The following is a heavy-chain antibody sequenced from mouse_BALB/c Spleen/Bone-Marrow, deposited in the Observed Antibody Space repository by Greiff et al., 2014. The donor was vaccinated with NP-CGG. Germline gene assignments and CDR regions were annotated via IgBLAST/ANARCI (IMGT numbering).Heavy chain of an antibody. D-gene: IGHD2-3*01. V-gene: IGHV7-3*02. J-gene: IGHJ2*01. Sequence: EVQGVESGGGLVQPGGSLRLSCATSGFTFAGYYMSWVRQPPGKALEWLGFIRNKANGYTTEYSASVKGRFTISRDNSQSILYLQMNTLRAEDSATYYCARDRGLLRFDYWGQGTTLTVSS. CDR3: ARDRGLLRFDY. CDR1: GFTFAGYY. CDR2: IRNKANGYTT.